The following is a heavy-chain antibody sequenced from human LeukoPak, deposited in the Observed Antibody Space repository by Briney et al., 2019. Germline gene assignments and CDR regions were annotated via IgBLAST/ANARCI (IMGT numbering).Heavy chain of an antibody. CDR2: IFYSGST. D-gene: IGHD2-21*01. J-gene: IGHJ4*02. Sequence: KPSETLSLTCTVSGGSISSYYWSWIRQPPGKGLEWIGYIFYSGSTNYNPSLKSRVTISGHTSKNQFSLKLSSVTAADTAVYYCARDPNSALWGQGTLVTVSS. CDR3: ARDPNSAL. V-gene: IGHV4-59*12. CDR1: GGSISSYY.